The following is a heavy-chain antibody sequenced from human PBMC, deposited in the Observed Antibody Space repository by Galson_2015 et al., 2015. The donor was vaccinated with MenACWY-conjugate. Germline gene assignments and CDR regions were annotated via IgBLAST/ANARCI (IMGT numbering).Heavy chain of an antibody. Sequence: QSGAEVKKPGESLRISCKASGYIFTNYWISWVRQMPGKGPEWMGKIDPSDSETKYSPSFQGHVTISTNKSITTVFLQWSRLEASDTAMYYCARHRAIVNWFDPWGQGTLVTVSS. CDR1: GYIFTNYW. V-gene: IGHV5-10-1*01. CDR3: ARHRAIVNWFDP. J-gene: IGHJ5*02. D-gene: IGHD2-15*01. CDR2: IDPSDSET.